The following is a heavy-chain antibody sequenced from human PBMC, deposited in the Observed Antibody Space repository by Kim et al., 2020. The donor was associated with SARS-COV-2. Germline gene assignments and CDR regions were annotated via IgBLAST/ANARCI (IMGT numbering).Heavy chain of an antibody. CDR2: ISWNSGSI. D-gene: IGHD6-6*01. CDR1: GFTFDDYA. J-gene: IGHJ3*02. V-gene: IGHV3-9*01. CDR3: AKAIWGLVLGAFDI. Sequence: GGSLRLSCAASGFTFDDYAMHWVRQAPGKGLEWVSGISWNSGSIGYADSVKGRFTISRDNAKNSLYLQMNSLRAEDTALYYCAKAIWGLVLGAFDIWGQGTMVTVSS.